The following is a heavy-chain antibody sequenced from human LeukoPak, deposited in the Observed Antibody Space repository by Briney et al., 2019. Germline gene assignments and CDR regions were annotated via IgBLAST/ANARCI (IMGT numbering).Heavy chain of an antibody. J-gene: IGHJ4*02. CDR1: GGSISSYY. Sequence: SETLSLTCTVSGGSISSYYWSWIRQPAGKGLEWIGRIYTSGSTNYNPSLKSRVTISVDKSKNQFSLKLSSVTAADTAVYYCAREVRAPYGDYADYWGRGTLVTVSS. V-gene: IGHV4-4*07. CDR3: AREVRAPYGDYADY. CDR2: IYTSGST. D-gene: IGHD4-17*01.